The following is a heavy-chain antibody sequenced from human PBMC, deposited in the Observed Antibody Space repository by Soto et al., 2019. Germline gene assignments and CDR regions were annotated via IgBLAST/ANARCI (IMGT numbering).Heavy chain of an antibody. J-gene: IGHJ4*02. CDR1: GFTFSSYA. Sequence: QVQLVESGGGVVQPGRSLRLSCAASGFTFSSYAMHWVRQAPGKGLEWVAVISYDGSNKYYADSVKGRFTISRDNSKNTLYLQMNSLIAEDTAVYYCARDFYGDPGGYFDYWGQGTLVTVSS. CDR3: ARDFYGDPGGYFDY. V-gene: IGHV3-30-3*01. D-gene: IGHD4-17*01. CDR2: ISYDGSNK.